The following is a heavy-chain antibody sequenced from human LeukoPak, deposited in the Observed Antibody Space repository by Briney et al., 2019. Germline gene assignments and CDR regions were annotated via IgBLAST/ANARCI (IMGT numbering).Heavy chain of an antibody. Sequence: GGSLRLSCAASGFTFNSYAMQWVRQAPGEGLENVSGISSDGDATYYANSVKERFIISRDNSRNMLYLQMGSLRAEDMAVYYCARADCSSSSCYTVAYWGQGTLVTVSS. D-gene: IGHD2-2*02. J-gene: IGHJ4*02. V-gene: IGHV3-64*01. CDR3: ARADCSSSSCYTVAY. CDR2: ISSDGDAT. CDR1: GFTFNSYA.